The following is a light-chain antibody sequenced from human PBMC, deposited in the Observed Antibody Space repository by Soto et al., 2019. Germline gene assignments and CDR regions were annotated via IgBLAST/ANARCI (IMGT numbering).Light chain of an antibody. CDR3: CSYAGSYTWL. CDR1: SGDVGTYDY. J-gene: IGLJ3*02. V-gene: IGLV2-11*01. Sequence: QAARTQPRSVSGSPGQAFTSACTGTSGDVGTYDYVSWYQLHPGKAPKLLIYDVTKRPSGVPDHFSGSKSGNTASLTISGLQADYEADYYCCSYAGSYTWLFGGGTKLTVL. CDR2: DVT.